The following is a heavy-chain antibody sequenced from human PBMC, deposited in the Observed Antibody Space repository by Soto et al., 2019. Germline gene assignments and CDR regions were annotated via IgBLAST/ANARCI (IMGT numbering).Heavy chain of an antibody. Sequence: QVQLVQSGAEVKKPGSSVKGSCKASGGTFSSYAISWVRQAPGQGLEWMGGIMPIFRTPDYAQKFQGRVTITADESTSTAYMELSSLRSDDTGVYYCARDNDRLQLGGNYYYIMDVWGQGTTVTVSS. CDR1: GGTFSSYA. V-gene: IGHV1-69*12. J-gene: IGHJ6*02. CDR2: IMPIFRTP. D-gene: IGHD5-12*01. CDR3: ARDNDRLQLGGNYYYIMDV.